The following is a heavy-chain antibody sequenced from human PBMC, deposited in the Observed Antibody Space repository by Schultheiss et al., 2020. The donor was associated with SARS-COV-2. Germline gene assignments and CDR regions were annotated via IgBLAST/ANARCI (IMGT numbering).Heavy chain of an antibody. Sequence: GSLRLSCTVSGGSVSSGSYYWSWIRQPPGKGLEWIGYIYYSGSTKYNSSLKSRVTISIDTSKNQFSLKLRSVTAADTAVYYCARGRYGGGAHWGQGTLVTVSS. CDR2: IYYSGST. CDR1: GGSVSSGSYY. D-gene: IGHD1-26*01. J-gene: IGHJ4*02. CDR3: ARGRYGGGAH. V-gene: IGHV4-61*01.